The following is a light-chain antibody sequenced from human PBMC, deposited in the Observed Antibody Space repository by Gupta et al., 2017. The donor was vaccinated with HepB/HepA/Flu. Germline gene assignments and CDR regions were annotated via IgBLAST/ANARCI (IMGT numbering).Light chain of an antibody. CDR1: NVGSKS. CDR3: QVWDRNSDHVL. CDR2: YDS. Sequence: SSVLTQPQPVSVAPGQTARIICGGNNVGSKSVHWYHHKPGQAPVLVIYYDSDRRSGIPERFSGSNSGNTATLTISRVEAVDEADYYCQVWDRNSDHVLFGGGTKLTVL. V-gene: IGLV3-21*04. J-gene: IGLJ2*01.